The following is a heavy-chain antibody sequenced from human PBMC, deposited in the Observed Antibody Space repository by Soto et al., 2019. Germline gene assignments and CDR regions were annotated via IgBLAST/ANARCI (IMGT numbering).Heavy chain of an antibody. CDR1: GGTFSRHA. CDR3: ARQFDYDISGYYYAY. D-gene: IGHD3-22*01. Sequence: QVQLVQSGAEVRKPGSSVKVSCKASGGTFSRHAISWVRQAPGQGLEWMGGIIPIFGTANHAQKFQGRVTIIADESTSTVYMELSSLRSEDTAVYYCARQFDYDISGYYYAYWGQGTLVTVSS. CDR2: IIPIFGTA. V-gene: IGHV1-69*01. J-gene: IGHJ4*02.